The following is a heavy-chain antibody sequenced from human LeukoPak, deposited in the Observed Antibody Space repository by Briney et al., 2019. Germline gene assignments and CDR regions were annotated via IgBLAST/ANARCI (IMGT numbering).Heavy chain of an antibody. CDR2: IWYDGSNK. V-gene: IGHV3-33*01. CDR1: GFTFSSYG. J-gene: IGHJ4*02. Sequence: PGRSLRLSCAAPGFTFSSYGMHWVRQAPGKGLEWEAVIWYDGSNKYYADSVKGRFTISRDNSKNTLYLQMNSLRAEDTAVYYCARDSLEMATIDYWGQGTLVTVSS. D-gene: IGHD5-24*01. CDR3: ARDSLEMATIDY.